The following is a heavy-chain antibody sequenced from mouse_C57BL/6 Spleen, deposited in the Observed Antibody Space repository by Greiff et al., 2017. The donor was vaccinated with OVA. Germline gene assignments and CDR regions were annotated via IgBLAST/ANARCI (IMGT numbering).Heavy chain of an antibody. CDR2: IDPSDSYT. Sequence: VQLQQPGAELVMPGASVKLSCKASGYTFTSYWMHWVKQRPGQGLEWIGEIDPSDSYTNYNQKFKGKSTLTVDKSSSTAYMQLSSLTSEDSAVYYCARGYYGSSYRFDYWGQGTTLTVSS. CDR3: ARGYYGSSYRFDY. CDR1: GYTFTSYW. J-gene: IGHJ2*01. V-gene: IGHV1-69*01. D-gene: IGHD1-1*01.